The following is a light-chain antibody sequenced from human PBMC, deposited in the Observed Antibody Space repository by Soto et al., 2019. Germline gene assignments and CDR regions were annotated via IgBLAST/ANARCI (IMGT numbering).Light chain of an antibody. J-gene: IGKJ4*02. CDR2: TAS. CDR3: QQSYSTPT. Sequence: DIQMTQSPSSLSASVGDRVTITCRASQIITNYLNWYQQKPGKAPKLLIYTASSLQSGVPLRFGRSGSGRAFTLTISYLQPDDFATEYCQQSYSTPTFGRGTKVE. CDR1: QIITNY. V-gene: IGKV1-39*01.